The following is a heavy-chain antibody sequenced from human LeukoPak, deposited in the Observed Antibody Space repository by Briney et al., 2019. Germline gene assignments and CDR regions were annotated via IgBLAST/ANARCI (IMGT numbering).Heavy chain of an antibody. V-gene: IGHV5-51*01. Sequence: GESLKISCKGSGYSFTTYWIGWVRQMPGKGLEWMGVIYIGDSDVRYSPSFQGQVTISADRSVGTAYLQWSSLKASDTAMYYCAKEYTSGWRNASGVDAFDIWGQGTMVTVSS. D-gene: IGHD6-19*01. CDR3: AKEYTSGWRNASGVDAFDI. CDR2: IYIGDSDV. J-gene: IGHJ3*02. CDR1: GYSFTTYW.